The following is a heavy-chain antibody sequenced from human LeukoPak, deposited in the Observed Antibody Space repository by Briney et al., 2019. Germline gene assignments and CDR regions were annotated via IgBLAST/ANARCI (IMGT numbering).Heavy chain of an antibody. CDR1: GFTFSSYW. J-gene: IGHJ4*02. CDR2: IKQDGSEK. D-gene: IGHD2-2*01. CDR3: AREDYPQQIVVVPAAYIDY. V-gene: IGHV3-7*01. Sequence: PGGSLRLSCAASGFTFSSYWMSWVRQAPGKGLEWVANIKQDGSEKYYVDSVKGRFTISRDNATNSLYLQMNSLRAEDTAVYYCAREDYPQQIVVVPAAYIDYWGQGTLVTVSS.